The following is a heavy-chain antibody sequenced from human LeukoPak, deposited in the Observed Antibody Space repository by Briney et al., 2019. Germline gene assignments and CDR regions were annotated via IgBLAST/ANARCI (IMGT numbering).Heavy chain of an antibody. CDR1: GFTFSSYG. CDR3: ARVAYYYGSGSPYYFDY. D-gene: IGHD3-10*01. J-gene: IGHJ4*02. Sequence: GGSLRLSCAASGFTFSSYGMHWVRQAPGKGLEWVAFIRYDGSNKYYADSVKGRFTISRDNSKNTLYLQMNSLRAEDTAVYYCARVAYYYGSGSPYYFDYWGQGTLVTVSS. V-gene: IGHV3-30*02. CDR2: IRYDGSNK.